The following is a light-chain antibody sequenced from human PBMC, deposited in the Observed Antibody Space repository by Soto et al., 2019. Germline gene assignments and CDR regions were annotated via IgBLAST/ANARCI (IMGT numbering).Light chain of an antibody. CDR3: SSYTSSSTVV. CDR2: AVR. V-gene: IGLV2-14*01. Sequence: QSVLTQPASVSGSPGQSITISCTGTSSDVGGYNYVSWYQQHPGKAPKLMIYAVRNRPSGVSNRFSGSKSGNTASLTISGLQADDEADYYCSSYTSSSTVVFGGGTKLTVL. J-gene: IGLJ2*01. CDR1: SSDVGGYNY.